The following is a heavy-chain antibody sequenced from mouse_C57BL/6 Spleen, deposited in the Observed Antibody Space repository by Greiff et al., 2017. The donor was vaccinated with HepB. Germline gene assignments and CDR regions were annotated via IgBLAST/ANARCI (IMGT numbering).Heavy chain of an antibody. CDR3: ASQRLYDGYYWFAY. J-gene: IGHJ3*01. V-gene: IGHV1-55*01. CDR1: GYTFTSYW. D-gene: IGHD2-3*01. Sequence: QVQLQQPGAELVKPGASVKMSCKASGYTFTSYWITWVKQWPGQGLEWIGDIYPGSGSTNYNEKFKSKATLTVDTSSSTAYMQLSSLTSEYSAVYYCASQRLYDGYYWFAYWGQGTLVTVSA. CDR2: IYPGSGST.